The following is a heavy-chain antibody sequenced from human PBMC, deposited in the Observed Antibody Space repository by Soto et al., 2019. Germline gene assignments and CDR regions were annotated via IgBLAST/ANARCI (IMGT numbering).Heavy chain of an antibody. CDR3: ARAPTTWSFGGAYYYYRVV. CDR2: IWYDGSNK. Sequence: QVQLVESGGGVVQPGRSLRLSCAASGFTFSSYCMHWVRQAPGKGLERVVVIWYDGSNKYYADSVKGRFTSSRENSKNTLYLQMNSLGAEDTAVYYCARAPTTWSFGGAYYYYRVVWGKGSTVTVSS. V-gene: IGHV3-33*01. CDR1: GFTFSSYC. J-gene: IGHJ6*03. D-gene: IGHD3-10*01.